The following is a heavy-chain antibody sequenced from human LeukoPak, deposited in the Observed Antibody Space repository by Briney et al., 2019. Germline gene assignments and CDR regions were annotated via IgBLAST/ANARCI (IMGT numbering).Heavy chain of an antibody. V-gene: IGHV4-34*01. CDR2: INHSGTT. J-gene: IGHJ4*02. D-gene: IGHD6-19*01. CDR1: GGSFSGYY. CDR3: ARVGYSSGWLDY. Sequence: SETLSLTCAVYGGSFSGYYWSWVRQPPGKGLEWIGEINHSGTTDYNPSLKSRVTLSVDTSKNQFSLKLSSVTAADTAVYYCARVGYSSGWLDYWGQGTLVTVSS.